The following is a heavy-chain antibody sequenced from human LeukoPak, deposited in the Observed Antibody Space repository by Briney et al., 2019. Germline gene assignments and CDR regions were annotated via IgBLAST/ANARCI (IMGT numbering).Heavy chain of an antibody. Sequence: GSLRLSCAASGFTFSSYWMNWVRQAPGKGLVWVSHINTDGRTTTYADSVKGRFTVSRDNAKNTLYLEINRLRAEDTAVYYCARDNAYMFDYWGQGTQVTVSS. V-gene: IGHV3-74*01. J-gene: IGHJ4*02. CDR2: INTDGRTT. CDR3: ARDNAYMFDY. D-gene: IGHD2-2*01. CDR1: GFTFSSYW.